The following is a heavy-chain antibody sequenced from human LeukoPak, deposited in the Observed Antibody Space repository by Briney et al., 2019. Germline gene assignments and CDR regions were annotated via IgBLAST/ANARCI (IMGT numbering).Heavy chain of an antibody. V-gene: IGHV3-21*01. CDR2: ISSSSSYI. D-gene: IGHD5-18*01. CDR3: ARDTQLWRSYYYYYYMDV. Sequence: PGGSLRLSCAASGFTLSSYSMNWVRQAPGKGLEWVSSISSSSSYIYYADSVKGRLTISRDNAKNSLYLQMNSLRAEDTAMYYCARDTQLWRSYYYYYYMDVWGKGTTVTVSS. CDR1: GFTLSSYS. J-gene: IGHJ6*03.